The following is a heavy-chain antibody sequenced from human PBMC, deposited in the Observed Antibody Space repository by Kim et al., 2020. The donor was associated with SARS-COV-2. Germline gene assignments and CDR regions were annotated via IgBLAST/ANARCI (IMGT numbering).Heavy chain of an antibody. J-gene: IGHJ4*02. CDR3: AKSYYDFWSGYSSPFDY. D-gene: IGHD3-3*01. Sequence: KGRVTISRDNSKNTLYLQMNSLRAEDTAVYYCAKSYYDFWSGYSSPFDYWGQGTLVTVSS. V-gene: IGHV3-30*02.